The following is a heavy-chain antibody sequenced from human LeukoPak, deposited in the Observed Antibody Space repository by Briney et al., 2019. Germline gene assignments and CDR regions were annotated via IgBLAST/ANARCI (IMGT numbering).Heavy chain of an antibody. Sequence: GRSLRLSCSASGFTFSSYAMHWVRQAPGKGLEYVSAISSNGGSTYYADSVKGRFTISRDNSKNTLYLQMSSLRAEDTAVYYCVKDKSRSSGWNRVYFDYWGQGTLVTVSS. CDR3: VKDKSRSSGWNRVYFDY. V-gene: IGHV3-64D*06. CDR2: ISSNGGST. CDR1: GFTFSSYA. D-gene: IGHD6-19*01. J-gene: IGHJ4*02.